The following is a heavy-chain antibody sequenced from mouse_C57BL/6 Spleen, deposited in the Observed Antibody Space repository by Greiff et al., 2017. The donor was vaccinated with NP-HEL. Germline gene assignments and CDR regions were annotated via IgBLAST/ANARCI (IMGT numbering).Heavy chain of an antibody. CDR2: IFPGSGST. V-gene: IGHV1-75*01. Sequence: QVQLQQSGPELVKPGASVKISCKASGYTFTDYYINWVKQRPGQGLEWIGWIFPGSGSTYYNEKFKGKATLTVDKSSSTAYMLLSSLTSEDSAVYFCARRLGYGSRYGYFDVWGTGTTVTVSS. CDR3: ARRLGYGSRYGYFDV. J-gene: IGHJ1*03. CDR1: GYTFTDYY. D-gene: IGHD1-1*01.